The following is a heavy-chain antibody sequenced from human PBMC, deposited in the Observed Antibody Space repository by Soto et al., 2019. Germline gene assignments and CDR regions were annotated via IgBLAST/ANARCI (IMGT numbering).Heavy chain of an antibody. D-gene: IGHD3-10*01. Sequence: QVQVVESGGGVVQPGRSLRLSCAASGFTFSRYAILWVRQAPGKGLEWVAVISRDGSNKYYVDSVKGRFTISRDNSKNTLYLQMNSLRDEDTAVYYCARSRNSAVADSFDFWGQGTLVTVSS. J-gene: IGHJ4*02. CDR3: ARSRNSAVADSFDF. CDR2: ISRDGSNK. V-gene: IGHV3-30*04. CDR1: GFTFSRYA.